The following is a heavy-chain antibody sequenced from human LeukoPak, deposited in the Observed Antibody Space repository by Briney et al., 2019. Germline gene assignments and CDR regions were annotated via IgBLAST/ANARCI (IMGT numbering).Heavy chain of an antibody. CDR2: ISAYNGNT. CDR3: ARDRGYYGSGSYSSPER. D-gene: IGHD3-10*01. V-gene: IGHV1-18*01. J-gene: IGHJ4*02. Sequence: ASVKVSCKASGYTFTSYGISWVRQAPGQGLEWMGWISAYNGNTNYAQKLQGRVTMTTDTSTSTAYMELRSLRSDDTAVYYCARDRGYYGSGSYSSPERWGQGTLVTVSS. CDR1: GYTFTSYG.